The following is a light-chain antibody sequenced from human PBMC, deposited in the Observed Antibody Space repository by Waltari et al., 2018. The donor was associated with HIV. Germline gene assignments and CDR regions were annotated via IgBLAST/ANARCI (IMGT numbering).Light chain of an antibody. CDR3: SSYTSTNKGFL. J-gene: IGLJ1*01. V-gene: IGLV2-14*01. CDR1: TSDAGTYNY. Sequence: QSALTQPPPVSGFPGQSTTISCSGPTSDAGTYNYVSWYQQHPGEAPKLMIYEVSHRPSGVSNRFSGSKSVNTASLTISGLQAEDEADYYCSSYTSTNKGFLFGAGTRVTVL. CDR2: EVS.